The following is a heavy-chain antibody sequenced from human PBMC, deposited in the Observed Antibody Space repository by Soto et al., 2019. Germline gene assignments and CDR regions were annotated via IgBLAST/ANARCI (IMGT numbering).Heavy chain of an antibody. CDR1: GGTFSSYA. D-gene: IGHD6-19*01. J-gene: IGHJ5*02. CDR3: ARDRARHSSGYLPAWFDP. Sequence: QVQLVQSGAEVKKPGSSVKVSCKASGGTFSSYAISWVRQAPGQGLEWMGGIIPIFGTANYAQKFQGRVTITADESTSTAYMELSSLRSEDTAVYYCARDRARHSSGYLPAWFDPWGQGTLVTVSS. CDR2: IIPIFGTA. V-gene: IGHV1-69*01.